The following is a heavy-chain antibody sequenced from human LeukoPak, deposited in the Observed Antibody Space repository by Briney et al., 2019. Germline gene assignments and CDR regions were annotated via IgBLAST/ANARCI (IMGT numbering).Heavy chain of an antibody. D-gene: IGHD3-16*02. CDR2: ISXSGST. Sequence: SETLSLTCTVSGVSISNYYWSWIRQPPGKGLEWIGYISXSGSTNYSPSLKSRVTISVGTSKNQFSLKLSSVTAADTAMYYCARDQGDYVWGSYRDENAFDIWGQGTMVTVSS. V-gene: IGHV4-59*01. CDR1: GVSISNYY. CDR3: ARDQGDYVWGSYRDENAFDI. J-gene: IGHJ3*02.